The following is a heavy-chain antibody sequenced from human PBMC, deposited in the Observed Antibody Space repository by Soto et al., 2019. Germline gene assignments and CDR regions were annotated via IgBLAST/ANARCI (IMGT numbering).Heavy chain of an antibody. CDR2: IKTKTQGETT. CDR1: GFTISGAW. CDR3: TTGSVEGY. V-gene: IGHV3-15*07. Sequence: EVQLVESGGGLVKPGESLRLSCAASGFTISGAWMNWVRQAPGKGLEWVGRIKTKTQGETTDYAAPVKGRFTISRDDSENTLSLHMNSLIIEDTAVYYCTTGSVEGYWGQGTLVTVSS. J-gene: IGHJ4*02. D-gene: IGHD1-26*01.